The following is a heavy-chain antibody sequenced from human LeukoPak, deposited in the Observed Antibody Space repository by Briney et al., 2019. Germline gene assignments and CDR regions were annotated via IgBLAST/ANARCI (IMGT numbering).Heavy chain of an antibody. CDR3: ARDSGTTGEVKFDP. CDR2: IYYSDSGNT. V-gene: IGHV4-59*12. CDR1: GGSISSYF. D-gene: IGHD3-10*01. J-gene: IGHJ5*02. Sequence: PSETLSLTCTVSGGSISSYFWTWIRQPPGKGLEWIGYIYYSDSGNTNYSPSLKSRVTMSVDTSKNQFSLKLSSVTAADTAVYYCARDSGTTGEVKFDPWGQGTLVTVSS.